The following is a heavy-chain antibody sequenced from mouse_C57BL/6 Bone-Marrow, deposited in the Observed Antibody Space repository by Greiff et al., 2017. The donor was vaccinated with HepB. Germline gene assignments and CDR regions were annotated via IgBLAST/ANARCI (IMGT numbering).Heavy chain of an antibody. Sequence: DVHLVESGGDLVKPGGSLKLSCAASGFTFSSYGMSWVRQTPDKRLEWVATISSGGSYTYYPDSVKGRFTISRDNAKNTLYLQMSSLKSEDTAMYYCARHNWDGAYWCQGTLVTVSA. CDR1: GFTFSSYG. CDR3: ARHNWDGAY. J-gene: IGHJ3*01. V-gene: IGHV5-6*01. CDR2: ISSGGSYT. D-gene: IGHD4-1*01.